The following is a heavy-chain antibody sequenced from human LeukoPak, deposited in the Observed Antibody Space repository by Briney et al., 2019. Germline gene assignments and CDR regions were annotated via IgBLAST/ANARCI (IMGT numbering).Heavy chain of an antibody. V-gene: IGHV3-23*01. D-gene: IGHD3-22*01. CDR3: AKDLVSGYHYYFDY. CDR1: GFTFSSYA. CDR2: ISGSGGST. J-gene: IGHJ4*02. Sequence: GGSLRLSCAASGFTFSSYAMSWVRQAPGKGLEWVSAISGSGGSTYYADSVKGWFTISRDNSKNTLYLQMNSLRAEDTAVYYCAKDLVSGYHYYFDYWGQGTLVTVSS.